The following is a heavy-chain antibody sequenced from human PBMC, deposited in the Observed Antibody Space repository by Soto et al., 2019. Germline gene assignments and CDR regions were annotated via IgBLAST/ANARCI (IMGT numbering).Heavy chain of an antibody. Sequence: ASVKVSCKASGYTFTSYGISWVQQAPGQGLEWMGWISAYNGNTNYAQKLQGRVTMTTDTSTSTAYMELRSLRSDDTAVYYCARDWGSSSWYSYYYYGMDVWGQGTTVTVSS. CDR1: GYTFTSYG. D-gene: IGHD6-13*01. J-gene: IGHJ6*02. CDR2: ISAYNGNT. CDR3: ARDWGSSSWYSYYYYGMDV. V-gene: IGHV1-18*01.